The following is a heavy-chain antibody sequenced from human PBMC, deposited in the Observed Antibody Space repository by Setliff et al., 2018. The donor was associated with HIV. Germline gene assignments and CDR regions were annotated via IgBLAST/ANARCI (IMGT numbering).Heavy chain of an antibody. CDR3: ARRGMWSYETGGNPTATFDY. CDR1: GGSLSGYY. J-gene: IGHJ4*02. CDR2: INHRGRT. V-gene: IGHV4-34*01. D-gene: IGHD2-8*02. Sequence: SETLSLTCAVYGGSLSGYYWSWIRQAPGKGLEWIGEINHRGRTRYNPSLKSRVTISVETSKNQFSLRVNSVTAADTAVYYCARRGMWSYETGGNPTATFDYWGQGGLVTVSS.